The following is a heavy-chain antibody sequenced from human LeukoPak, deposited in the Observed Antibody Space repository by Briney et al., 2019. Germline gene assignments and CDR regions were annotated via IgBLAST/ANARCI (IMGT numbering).Heavy chain of an antibody. D-gene: IGHD5-24*01. Sequence: ASVKVSCKASGYTFTAYYLHWVRQAPGQGLEWMGINNPSGGGTTYAQKFQGRVTMTRDTSTSTVYMELSSLRFEDTAVYYCARPGGDGYNPLDYWGQGALVTVSS. CDR2: NNPSGGGT. J-gene: IGHJ4*02. CDR3: ARPGGDGYNPLDY. V-gene: IGHV1-46*01. CDR1: GYTFTAYY.